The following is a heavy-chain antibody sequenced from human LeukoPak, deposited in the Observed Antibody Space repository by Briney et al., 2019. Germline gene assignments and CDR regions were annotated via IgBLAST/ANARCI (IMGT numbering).Heavy chain of an antibody. Sequence: ASVKVSCKASGYTFTGYYMHWMRQAPGQGLEWMGWINPNSGGTNYAQKFQGRVTMTRDTSISTAYMELSRLRSDDTAVYYCARDSANYYDSSGYSFSNWFDPWGQGTLVTVSS. CDR1: GYTFTGYY. CDR2: INPNSGGT. D-gene: IGHD3-22*01. CDR3: ARDSANYYDSSGYSFSNWFDP. V-gene: IGHV1-2*02. J-gene: IGHJ5*02.